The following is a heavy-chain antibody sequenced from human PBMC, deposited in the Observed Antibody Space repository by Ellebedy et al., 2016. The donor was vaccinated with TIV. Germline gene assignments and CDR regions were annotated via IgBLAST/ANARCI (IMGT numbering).Heavy chain of an antibody. CDR2: IFWGDDK. J-gene: IGHJ4*02. CDR3: AHRRGSGWYDY. Sequence: SGPTLVKPTQTLTLTCTFSGFSLSTSEVGVGWIRQPPGKALEWLALIFWGDDKRYSPSLKSRLTLTKDTSKNQVVLTMTNMDPVDTATYYGAHRRGSGWYDYWGQGTLVTVSS. D-gene: IGHD6-19*01. V-gene: IGHV2-5*02. CDR1: GFSLSTSEVG.